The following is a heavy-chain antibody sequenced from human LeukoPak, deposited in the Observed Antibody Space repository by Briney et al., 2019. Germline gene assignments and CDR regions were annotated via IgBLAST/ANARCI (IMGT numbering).Heavy chain of an antibody. J-gene: IGHJ4*02. Sequence: GGSLRLSCAASGNSWMHWVRQAPGKGLVWVSHINSDGSWTSYADSVKGRFTISKDNAKNTVYLQMNSLRAEDTAVYYCVSFYETYWGRGTLVAVSS. D-gene: IGHD2/OR15-2a*01. CDR1: GNSW. CDR3: VSFYETY. V-gene: IGHV3-74*01. CDR2: INSDGSWT.